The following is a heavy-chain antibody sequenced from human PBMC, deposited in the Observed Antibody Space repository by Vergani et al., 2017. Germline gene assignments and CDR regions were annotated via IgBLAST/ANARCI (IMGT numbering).Heavy chain of an antibody. CDR1: GHSLSDMS. D-gene: IGHD3-10*01. CDR3: ASLRDYTGSGTYG. V-gene: IGHV1-24*01. CDR2: FEPEDDTA. Sequence: QVQLVQSGTEVKKPGASVKVSCMVSGHSLSDMSKHWIRQVPGKGLEWMGGFEPEDDTAKYARNFQGSITMTEDTSTETAYMELHGLTSEDTAIYYCASLRDYTGSGTYGWGRGTLVTVSS. J-gene: IGHJ4*01.